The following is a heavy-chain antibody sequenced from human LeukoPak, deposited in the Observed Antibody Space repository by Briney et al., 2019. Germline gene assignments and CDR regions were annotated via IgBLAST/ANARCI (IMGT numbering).Heavy chain of an antibody. Sequence: SETLSLTCAVYGGSFSGYYWSWIRQPPGKGLEWIGEINHSGSTNYNPSLKSRVTISVDTSKNQFSLKLSSVTAADTAVYYCARGVYYDFWSGYYFRSSYYYYYMDVWGKGTTVTVSS. V-gene: IGHV4-34*01. CDR3: ARGVYYDFWSGYYFRSSYYYYYMDV. CDR1: GGSFSGYY. CDR2: INHSGST. J-gene: IGHJ6*03. D-gene: IGHD3-3*01.